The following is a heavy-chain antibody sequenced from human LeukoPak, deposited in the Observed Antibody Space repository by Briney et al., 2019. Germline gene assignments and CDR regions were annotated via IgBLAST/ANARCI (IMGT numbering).Heavy chain of an antibody. V-gene: IGHV3-7*01. Sequence: GRSLRLSCAASGFTFSGYWMSWVRQAPGKGLEWVANIKQDGSEQYYLDSVKGRFTISRDNAKNSMSLQMNSLRAEDTAVYYCARGYDFSWDYWGQGTLVTVSS. CDR2: IKQDGSEQ. D-gene: IGHD3-3*01. CDR3: ARGYDFSWDY. CDR1: GFTFSGYW. J-gene: IGHJ4*02.